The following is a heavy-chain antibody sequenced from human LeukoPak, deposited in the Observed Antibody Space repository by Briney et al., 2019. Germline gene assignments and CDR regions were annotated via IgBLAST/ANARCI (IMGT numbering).Heavy chain of an antibody. J-gene: IGHJ4*02. D-gene: IGHD6-13*01. CDR3: ARAPEQSWGVAAARLDY. CDR1: GGSISSSSYY. CDR2: IYYSGST. V-gene: IGHV4-39*01. Sequence: SETLSLTCTVSGGSISSSSYYWGWIRQPPGKGLEWIGSIYYSGSTYYNPSLKSRVTISVDTSKNQFSLKLSSVTAADTAVYYCARAPEQSWGVAAARLDYWGQGTLVTVSS.